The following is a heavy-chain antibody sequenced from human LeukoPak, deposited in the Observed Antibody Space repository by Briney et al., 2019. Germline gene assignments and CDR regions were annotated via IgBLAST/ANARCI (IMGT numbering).Heavy chain of an antibody. CDR2: INPNSGGT. CDR3: ARGDRRVRGVITVGSNYYYYMDV. Sequence: GASVKVSCKASGYTFTGYYMHWLRQAPGQGLEWMGWINPNSGGTNYAQKFQGRVTMTRDTSISTAYMELSRLRSDDTAVYYCARGDRRVRGVITVGSNYYYYMDVWGKGTTVTISS. J-gene: IGHJ6*03. V-gene: IGHV1-2*02. CDR1: GYTFTGYY. D-gene: IGHD3-10*01.